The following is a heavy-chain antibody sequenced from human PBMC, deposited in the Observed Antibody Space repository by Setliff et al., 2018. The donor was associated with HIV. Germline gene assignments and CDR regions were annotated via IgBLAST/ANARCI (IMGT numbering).Heavy chain of an antibody. D-gene: IGHD4-17*01. CDR2: IDHSGST. CDR3: ARKVGGDFDY. J-gene: IGHJ4*02. V-gene: IGHV4-34*01. CDR1: GGSFTHYY. Sequence: PSETLSLTCAVYGGSFTHYYWTWIRQPPGKGLECIGEIDHSGSTNYNPSLKSRVTISVDTSKNQFSLKLNSMTAADTAVYFCARKVGGDFDYWGQGTLVTVSS.